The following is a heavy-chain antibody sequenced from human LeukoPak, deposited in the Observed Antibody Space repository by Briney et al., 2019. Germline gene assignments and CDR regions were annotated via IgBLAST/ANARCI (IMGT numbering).Heavy chain of an antibody. J-gene: IGHJ6*02. D-gene: IGHD2-2*01. Sequence: ASVKVSCKASGYTFSAYYMHWVRQAPGQGLEWMGWINPNSGGTNYAQKFQGRVTMTRDTSISTAFMGLSSLRSDDTAVYYCARDRVVVVPAAQDYYYYGMDVWGQGTTVTVSS. CDR3: ARDRVVVVPAAQDYYYYGMDV. CDR2: INPNSGGT. V-gene: IGHV1-2*02. CDR1: GYTFSAYY.